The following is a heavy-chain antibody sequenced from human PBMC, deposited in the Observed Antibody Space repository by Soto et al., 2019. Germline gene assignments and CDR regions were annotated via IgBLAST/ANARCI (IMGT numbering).Heavy chain of an antibody. J-gene: IGHJ5*02. Sequence: ASVKVSCKASGGTVSNYAISWVRQAPGQGLEWMGGIVPKFGTANYAQRFQGRVTISADKSTDSVYMELSSLRSQDTAVYYCARETASGYSRTWFDPWGQGTLVTVSS. CDR2: IVPKFGTA. CDR1: GGTVSNYA. V-gene: IGHV1-69*06. D-gene: IGHD2-15*01. CDR3: ARETASGYSRTWFDP.